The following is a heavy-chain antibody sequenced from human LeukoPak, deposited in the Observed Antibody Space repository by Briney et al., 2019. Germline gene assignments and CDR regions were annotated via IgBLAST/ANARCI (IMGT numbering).Heavy chain of an antibody. J-gene: IGHJ6*03. CDR1: GGSITSYY. CDR3: ARAVSGTNSPYYYYYMDV. CDR2: IYSSGST. Sequence: PSQTLSLTCTVSGGSITSYYWNWIRQPAGKGLEWIGRIYSSGSTNYNPSLKSRVTMSVDTSKNQFSLKLSSVTAADTAVYYCARAVSGTNSPYYYYYMDVWGKGTTVTVSS. D-gene: IGHD6-13*01. V-gene: IGHV4-4*07.